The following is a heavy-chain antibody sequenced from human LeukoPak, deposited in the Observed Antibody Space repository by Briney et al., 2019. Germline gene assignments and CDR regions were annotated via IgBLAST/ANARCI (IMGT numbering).Heavy chain of an antibody. Sequence: PSETLSLTCTVSGGSISSYYWSWIRQPPGKGLEWIGYIYYSGSTNYNPSLKSRVTISVDTSKNQFSLKLSSVTAADTAVYYCAREYSSSWTDYWGQGTLVTVSS. CDR3: AREYSSSWTDY. J-gene: IGHJ4*02. D-gene: IGHD6-13*01. CDR2: IYYSGST. V-gene: IGHV4-59*01. CDR1: GGSISSYY.